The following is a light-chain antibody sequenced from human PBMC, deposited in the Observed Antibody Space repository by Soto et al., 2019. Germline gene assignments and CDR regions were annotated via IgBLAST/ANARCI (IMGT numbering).Light chain of an antibody. CDR2: DVS. CDR3: SSSTSSSTYV. V-gene: IGLV2-14*01. Sequence: QSALTQPASVSASPGQSITISCTGSSIDIGAYNYVSWYQQHPDKAPKFMIYDVSNRPSGVSSRFSGYKSGNTASLNIYGLQAEDEAHYYCSSSTSSSTYVVGTGTKLTVL. J-gene: IGLJ1*01. CDR1: SIDIGAYNY.